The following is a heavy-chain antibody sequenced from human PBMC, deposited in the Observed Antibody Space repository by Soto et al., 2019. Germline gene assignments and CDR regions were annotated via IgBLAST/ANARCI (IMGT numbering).Heavy chain of an antibody. CDR1: GFTFSSHA. V-gene: IGHV3-33*01. J-gene: IGHJ3*02. CDR2: IWYDGSNK. D-gene: IGHD3-22*01. Sequence: LRLSCAASGFTFSSHAMHWVRQAPGKGLEWVAVIWYDGSNKYYADSVKGRFTVSRDNSKNTVYLQMNSLRAEDTAVYFCAREAYSSGYYGAAFDIWGQGTMVTVSS. CDR3: AREAYSSGYYGAAFDI.